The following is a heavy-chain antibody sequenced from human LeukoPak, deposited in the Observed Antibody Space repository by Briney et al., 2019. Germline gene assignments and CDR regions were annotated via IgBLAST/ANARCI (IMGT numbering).Heavy chain of an antibody. CDR1: GYTFTGYY. J-gene: IGHJ5*02. CDR2: INPSSGGT. D-gene: IGHD3-10*01. V-gene: IGHV1-2*02. Sequence: GASVKVSCKASGYTFTGYYMHWVRQAPGQGLEWMGWINPSSGGTNYAQKFQGRVTMTRDTSISTAYMELSRLRSDDTAVYYCARDLPRITMVRGTRFDPWGQGTLVTVSS. CDR3: ARDLPRITMVRGTRFDP.